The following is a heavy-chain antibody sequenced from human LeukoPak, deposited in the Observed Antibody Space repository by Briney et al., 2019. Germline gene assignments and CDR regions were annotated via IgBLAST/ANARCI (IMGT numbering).Heavy chain of an antibody. D-gene: IGHD3-10*01. CDR1: GYTFTSYD. J-gene: IGHJ5*02. CDR2: MNPNSGNT. Sequence: ASVKVSCKASGYTFTSYDINWVRQATGQGLEWMGWMNPNSGNTGYAQKLQGRVTMTRNTSISTAYMELSSLRSEDTAVYYCARVAQIRDYYGSGSRLNWFDPWGQGTLVTVSS. V-gene: IGHV1-8*01. CDR3: ARVAQIRDYYGSGSRLNWFDP.